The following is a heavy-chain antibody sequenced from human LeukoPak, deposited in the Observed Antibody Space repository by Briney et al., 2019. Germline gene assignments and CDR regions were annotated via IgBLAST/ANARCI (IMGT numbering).Heavy chain of an antibody. CDR2: IKQDGSEK. Sequence: PGGSLRLSCAASGFTFSSYWMSWVRQAPGKGLEWVANIKQDGSEKYYVDSVKGRFTISRDNAKNSLYLQMNSLRAEDTAVYYCAKDREPLWIQLWLLSYYFDYWGQGTLVTVSS. CDR1: GFTFSSYW. CDR3: AKDREPLWIQLWLLSYYFDY. J-gene: IGHJ4*02. D-gene: IGHD5-18*01. V-gene: IGHV3-7*01.